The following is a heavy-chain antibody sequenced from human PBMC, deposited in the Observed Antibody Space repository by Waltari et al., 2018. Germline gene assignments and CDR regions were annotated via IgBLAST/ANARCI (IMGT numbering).Heavy chain of an antibody. Sequence: QVQLVQSGAEVKKPGSSVKVSCKASGGTFSSYTISWVRQAPGQGLEWMGRISPILGIANYAQKFQGRVTITADKSTSTAYMELSSLRSEDTAVYYCASHSSGWSQGMDVWGQGTTVTVSS. CDR3: ASHSSGWSQGMDV. D-gene: IGHD6-19*01. CDR1: GGTFSSYT. CDR2: ISPILGIA. J-gene: IGHJ6*02. V-gene: IGHV1-69*02.